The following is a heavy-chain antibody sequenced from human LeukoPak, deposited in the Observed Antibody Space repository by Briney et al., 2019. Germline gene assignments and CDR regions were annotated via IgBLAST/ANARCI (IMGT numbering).Heavy chain of an antibody. V-gene: IGHV3-7*01. CDR2: IRQDGSEK. J-gene: IGHJ4*02. CDR3: ARDPVQYCCGDCYYDY. D-gene: IGHD2-21*01. Sequence: PGGSLRLSCAASGFTFSSYWMSWVRQAPGKGLEWVANIRQDGSEKYYVDSVKGRFTISRDNAKNSLYLQMNSLRAEDTAVYYCARDPVQYCCGDCYYDYWGQGTLVTVSS. CDR1: GFTFSSYW.